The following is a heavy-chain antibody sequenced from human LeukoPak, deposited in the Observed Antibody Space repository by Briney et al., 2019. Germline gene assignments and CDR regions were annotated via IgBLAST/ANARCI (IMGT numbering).Heavy chain of an antibody. CDR1: GFTFSSYA. CDR2: ISYDGSNK. J-gene: IGHJ4*02. D-gene: IGHD3-9*01. CDR3: AFNTRYFDWLLYAFGY. Sequence: GGSLRLSCAASGFTFSSYAMHWVRQAPGKGLEWVAVISYDGSNKYYADSVKGRFTISRDNSKNTLYLQMNSLRAEDTAVYYCAFNTRYFDWLLYAFGYWGQGTLVTVSS. V-gene: IGHV3-30*04.